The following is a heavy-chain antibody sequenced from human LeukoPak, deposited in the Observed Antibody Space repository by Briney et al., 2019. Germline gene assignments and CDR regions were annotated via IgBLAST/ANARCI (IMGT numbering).Heavy chain of an antibody. CDR3: ARGNAGYYSDYFDY. CDR1: GDSISSYY. Sequence: PSETLSLTCTVSGDSISSYYWSWIRQPPGKRLEWIGYIFYSGSTNYNPSLQSRLTISVDTSKNQFSLKLSSVTAADTAVYYCARGNAGYYSDYFDYWGQGTLVTVSS. J-gene: IGHJ4*02. V-gene: IGHV4-59*01. D-gene: IGHD3-22*01. CDR2: IFYSGST.